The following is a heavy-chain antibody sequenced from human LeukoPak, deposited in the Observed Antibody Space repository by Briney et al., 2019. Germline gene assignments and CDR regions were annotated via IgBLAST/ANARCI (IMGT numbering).Heavy chain of an antibody. CDR1: GFTFSTYE. CDR3: ARTGYCSGGSCYSGCCYFDY. CDR2: ISSSGSTI. Sequence: PGGSLRLSCAASGFTFSTYEMNWVRQAPGKGLEWVSYISSSGSTIYYADSVKGRFTISRDNAKNSLYLQMNSLRAEDTAVYYRARTGYCSGGSCYSGCCYFDYWGQGTLVTVSS. D-gene: IGHD2-15*01. J-gene: IGHJ4*02. V-gene: IGHV3-48*03.